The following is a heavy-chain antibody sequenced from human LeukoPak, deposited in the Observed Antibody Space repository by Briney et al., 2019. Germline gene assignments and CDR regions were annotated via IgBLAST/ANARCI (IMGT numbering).Heavy chain of an antibody. J-gene: IGHJ4*02. CDR1: GFTFNNYA. CDR2: ISGSGGST. Sequence: PGGSLRLSCAASGFTFNNYAMSWVRQAPGKGLEWVSAISGSGGSTYYADPLKGRFTIFRDNSKNTLYLQMNSLRAEDTALYYCAKDGIGGIYYDSSGYFDNWGQGTLVTVSS. D-gene: IGHD3-22*01. CDR3: AKDGIGGIYYDSSGYFDN. V-gene: IGHV3-23*01.